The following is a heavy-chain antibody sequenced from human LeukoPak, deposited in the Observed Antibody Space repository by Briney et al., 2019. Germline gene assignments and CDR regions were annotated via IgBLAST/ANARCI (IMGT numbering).Heavy chain of an antibody. CDR3: ARSDTAMVSSY. CDR1: GGTFSSYA. CDR2: INPSGGST. V-gene: IGHV1-46*01. J-gene: IGHJ4*02. D-gene: IGHD5-18*01. Sequence: ASVKVSCKASGGTFSSYAISWVRQAPGQGLEWMGIINPSGGSTSYAQKFQGRVTMTRDTSTNTVYMELSSLRSEDTAVYYCARSDTAMVSSYWGQGTLVTVSS.